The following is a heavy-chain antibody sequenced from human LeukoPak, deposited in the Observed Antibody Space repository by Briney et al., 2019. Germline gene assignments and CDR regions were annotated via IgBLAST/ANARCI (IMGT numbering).Heavy chain of an antibody. CDR1: GFTFSNYN. CDR2: ISSSNNYI. J-gene: IGHJ4*02. CDR3: ARRSPNYYFDY. V-gene: IGHV3-21*01. Sequence: GGSLRLSCAASGFTFSNYNMNWVRQAPGKGLEWVSSISSSNNYIYYADSVKGRFTISRDNAKNSLYLQMNSLRAEDTAVYYCARRSPNYYFDYWGQGTPVTVSA.